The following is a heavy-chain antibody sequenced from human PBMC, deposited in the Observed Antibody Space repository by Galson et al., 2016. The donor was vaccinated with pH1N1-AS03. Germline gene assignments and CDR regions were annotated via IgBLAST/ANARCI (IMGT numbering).Heavy chain of an antibody. CDR3: ARGHMSLSGFWHS. CDR2: ITTNTGNP. D-gene: IGHD3-9*01. CDR1: GYTFTSHR. V-gene: IGHV7-4-1*01. J-gene: IGHJ4*02. Sequence: SVKVSCKASGYTFTSHRIIWVRQAPGQGLECMGWITTNTGNPTFAPGFTGRFFFSLDTSVSTAYLQIGSLKAEDTAVYYCARGHMSLSGFWHSWGQGTLVTGSS.